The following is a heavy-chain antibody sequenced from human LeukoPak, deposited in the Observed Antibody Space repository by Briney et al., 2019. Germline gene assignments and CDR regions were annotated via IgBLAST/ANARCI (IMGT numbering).Heavy chain of an antibody. V-gene: IGHV3-74*01. CDR3: TRDANHYGGMDV. Sequence: GGSLRLSCAVSGITVSKYWMHWVRQVPGKGLVWVSRIHSDGSTTDCADSVKGRFTITRDSAKNTLYLEMNSLRVEDTAVYYCTRDANHYGGMDVWGQGTTVTVSS. CDR2: IHSDGSTT. CDR1: GITVSKYW. J-gene: IGHJ6*02.